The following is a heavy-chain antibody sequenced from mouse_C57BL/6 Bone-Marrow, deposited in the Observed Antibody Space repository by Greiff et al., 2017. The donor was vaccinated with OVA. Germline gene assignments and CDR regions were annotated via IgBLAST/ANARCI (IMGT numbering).Heavy chain of an antibody. D-gene: IGHD2-3*01. CDR1: GFTFSSYA. V-gene: IGHV5-4*01. CDR2: ISDGGSYT. CDR3: AREEGFYDGFAY. Sequence: DVHLVESGGGLVKPGGSLKLSCAASGFTFSSYAMSWVRQTPEKRLEWVATISDGGSYTYYPDNVKGRFTISRDNAKNNLYLQMSHLKSEDTAMYYCAREEGFYDGFAYWGQGTLVTVSA. J-gene: IGHJ3*01.